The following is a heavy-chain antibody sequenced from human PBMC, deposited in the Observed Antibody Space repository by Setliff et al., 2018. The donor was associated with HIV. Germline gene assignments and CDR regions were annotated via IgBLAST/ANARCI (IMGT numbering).Heavy chain of an antibody. J-gene: IGHJ4*02. Sequence: ASETLSLTCSVSGFSIGRTSYYWGWIRQSPGKGLEWIGEINHSGSTNYNPSLKSRVTISVDTSKNQFSLKLSSVTAADTAVFYCARLTTTYYYDSSAYYHPVWGQGTLVTVSS. V-gene: IGHV4-39*07. CDR2: INHSGST. CDR3: ARLTTTYYYDSSAYYHPV. D-gene: IGHD3-22*01. CDR1: GFSIGRTSYY.